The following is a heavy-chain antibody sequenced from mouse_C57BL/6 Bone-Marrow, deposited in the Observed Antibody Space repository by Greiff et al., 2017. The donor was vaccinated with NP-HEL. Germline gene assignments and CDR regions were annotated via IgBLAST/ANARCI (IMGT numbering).Heavy chain of an antibody. CDR3: ARLYYGYDCWYFDV. CDR1: GFTFSDYG. V-gene: IGHV5-15*01. Sequence: EVKLQESGGGLVQPGGSLKLSCAASGFTFSDYGMAWVRQAPRKGPEWVAFISNLAYSIYYADTVTGRFTISRANAKNTLYMEKSSLRLEDTAMYYCARLYYGYDCWYFDVWGTGTTVTVSS. CDR2: ISNLAYSI. J-gene: IGHJ1*03. D-gene: IGHD2-2*01.